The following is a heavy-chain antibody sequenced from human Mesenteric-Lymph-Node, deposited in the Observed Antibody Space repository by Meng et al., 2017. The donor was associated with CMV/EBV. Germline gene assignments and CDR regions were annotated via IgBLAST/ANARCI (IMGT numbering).Heavy chain of an antibody. CDR2: IYSGGST. CDR3: ARGSLWSGDNGDAFDI. Sequence: GGSLRLSCAASGFTVSSNYMSWVRQAPGKGLEWVSVIYSGGSTYYADSVKGRFTISRDNSKNTLYLQMNSLRAEDTAVYYCARGSLWSGDNGDAFDIWGQGTMVTVSS. D-gene: IGHD3-10*01. V-gene: IGHV3-66*02. CDR1: GFTVSSNY. J-gene: IGHJ3*02.